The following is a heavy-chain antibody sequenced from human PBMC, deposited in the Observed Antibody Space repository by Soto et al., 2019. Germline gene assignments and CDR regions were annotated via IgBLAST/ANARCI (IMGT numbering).Heavy chain of an antibody. CDR2: TIPILGTA. V-gene: IGHV1-69*01. CDR3: ARVGDDHYDRSGYYHYYGMDV. CDR1: GGSLNTYS. D-gene: IGHD3-22*01. Sequence: QVHLVQSGAEVKKPGSSVKVSCKASGGSLNTYSISWVRQAPGHGLEWMGGTIPILGTANYAQKFQGRFTITADEFTSTAYMDLSSLRSDDTAVYYCARVGDDHYDRSGYYHYYGMDVWCQGTTVTVSS. J-gene: IGHJ6*02.